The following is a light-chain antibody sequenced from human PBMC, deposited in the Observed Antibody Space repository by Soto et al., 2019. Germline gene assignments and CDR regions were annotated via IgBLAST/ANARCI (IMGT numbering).Light chain of an antibody. CDR1: QSVSSN. V-gene: IGKV3-15*01. CDR2: GAS. J-gene: IGKJ1*01. CDR3: QQYNLWPPWT. Sequence: EIVMTQSPATLAVSPGERATLSCRASQSVSSNLAWYQQKPGQAPRLLIYGASTRATGIPARFSGCGSGTEFTLTISSLQSEDFAVYYCQQYNLWPPWTFGQGTKVEIK.